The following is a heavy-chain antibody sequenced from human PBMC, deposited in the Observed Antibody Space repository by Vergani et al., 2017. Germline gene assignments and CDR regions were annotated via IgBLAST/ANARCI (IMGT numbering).Heavy chain of an antibody. CDR2: ISAYNGKT. CDR1: GYTFTSYG. CDR3: AGDALYDDILTGPSASWFDP. V-gene: IGHV1-18*04. D-gene: IGHD3-9*01. Sequence: QVQLVQSGAEVKKPGASVKVSCTASGYTFTSYGISWVRQAPGQGLEWVGGISAYNGKTNYAQTLQGRVTMTTDTSTSTPYVELRSLRSDDTAVYYCAGDALYDDILTGPSASWFDPWGQGTLVTVSS. J-gene: IGHJ5*02.